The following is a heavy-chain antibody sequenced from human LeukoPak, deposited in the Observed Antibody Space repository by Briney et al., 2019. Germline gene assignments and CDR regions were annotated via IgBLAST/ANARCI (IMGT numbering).Heavy chain of an antibody. Sequence: ASVKVSCKASGYSFTAFYIHWVRQAPGQGLEWMGWINPNSGGTNYAQKFQDRVTMTRDTSISTAYMELSRLKSDDTAVYYCAREHPSGGYLRDPYPFDYWGQGILVTVSS. V-gene: IGHV1-2*02. J-gene: IGHJ4*02. CDR1: GYSFTAFY. D-gene: IGHD3-10*01. CDR2: INPNSGGT. CDR3: AREHPSGGYLRDPYPFDY.